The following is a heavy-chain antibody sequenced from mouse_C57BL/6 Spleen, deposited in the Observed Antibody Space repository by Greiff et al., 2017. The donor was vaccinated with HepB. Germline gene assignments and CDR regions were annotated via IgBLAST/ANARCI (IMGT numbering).Heavy chain of an antibody. V-gene: IGHV1-42*01. CDR1: GYSFTGYY. J-gene: IGHJ1*03. CDR2: INPSTGGT. Sequence: EVQLQQSGPELVKPGASVKISCKASGYSFTGYYMNWVKQSPEKSLEWIGEINPSTGGTTYNQKFKAKATLTVDKSSSTAYMQLKSLTSEDSAVYCCARGGYFDVWGTGTTVTVSS. CDR3: ARGGYFDV.